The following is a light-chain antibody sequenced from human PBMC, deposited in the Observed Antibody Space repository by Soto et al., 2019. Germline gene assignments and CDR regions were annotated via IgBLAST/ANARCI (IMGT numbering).Light chain of an antibody. V-gene: IGKV3-20*01. CDR2: GAS. CDR3: QHYVERSPIT. CDR1: QSVSSSY. Sequence: DIVLTQSPGTLSLSPGERATLSCRASQSVSSSYLAWYQQKPGQAPRLLISGASSRATGIPDRFSGSGSGTDFTLTISRLEPEDFALYYCQHYVERSPITFGQGTRLENK. J-gene: IGKJ5*01.